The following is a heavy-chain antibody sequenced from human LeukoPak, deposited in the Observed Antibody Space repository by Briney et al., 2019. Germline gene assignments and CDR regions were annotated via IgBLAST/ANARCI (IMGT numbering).Heavy chain of an antibody. CDR3: GRFYGGNSNYFDY. Sequence: SETLSLTCTVSGYSISTGYYWGWVRQPPGKGLECIGIIYHSGTTYYNPSLKGRVTISVDTSKNRFSVDLSSVTAADSAVYYFGRFYGGNSNYFDYWGQGNPVTVSS. D-gene: IGHD4-23*01. J-gene: IGHJ4*02. V-gene: IGHV4-38-2*02. CDR2: IYHSGTT. CDR1: GYSISTGYY.